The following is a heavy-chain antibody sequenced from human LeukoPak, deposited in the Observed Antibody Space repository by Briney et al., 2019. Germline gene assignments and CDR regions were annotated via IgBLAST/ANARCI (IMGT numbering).Heavy chain of an antibody. CDR3: ARDHGTYYYDSSGNLDY. CDR2: INPNSGGT. CDR1: GYTSTGYY. J-gene: IGHJ4*02. V-gene: IGHV1-2*02. D-gene: IGHD3-22*01. Sequence: ASVKVSCKASGYTSTGYYMHWVRQAPGQGLEWMGWINPNSGGTNYAQKFQGRVTMTRDTSISTAYMELSRLRSDDTAVYYCARDHGTYYYDSSGNLDYWGQGTLVTVSS.